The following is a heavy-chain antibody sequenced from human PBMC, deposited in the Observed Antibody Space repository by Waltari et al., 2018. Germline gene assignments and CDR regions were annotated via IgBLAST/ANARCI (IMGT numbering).Heavy chain of an antibody. CDR1: GYSISDGYY. Sequence: QVQLRESGPGLVKPSETLSLTCVVSGYSISDGYYWAWNRQPPGKGLEWIGRIHRSRSTYDSPSLKSRVTMSVDPPNNFFSLRLNSVTAADTAVYYCARQGRTISGPESFFDYWGQGIPVTVSS. D-gene: IGHD3-3*01. J-gene: IGHJ4*02. CDR3: ARQGRTISGPESFFDY. CDR2: IHRSRST. V-gene: IGHV4-38-2*01.